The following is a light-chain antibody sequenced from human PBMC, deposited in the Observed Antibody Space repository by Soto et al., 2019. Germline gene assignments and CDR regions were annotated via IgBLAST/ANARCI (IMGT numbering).Light chain of an antibody. Sequence: QSALTQPRSVSGSPGQSVTISCTGTSSDVGTYNSVSWYQQHPGKAPKLMIYDVNKRPSGVPDRFSGSMSSNTASLTISGLQADDEADYHCSSYAGNYTLDFGGGTKLTVL. CDR3: SSYAGNYTLD. CDR1: SSDVGTYNS. V-gene: IGLV2-11*01. CDR2: DVN. J-gene: IGLJ2*01.